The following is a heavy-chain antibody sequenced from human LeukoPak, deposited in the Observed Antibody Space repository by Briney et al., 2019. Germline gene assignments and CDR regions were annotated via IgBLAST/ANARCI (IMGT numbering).Heavy chain of an antibody. CDR1: GGSISSYY. D-gene: IGHD3-10*01. Sequence: PSETLSLTCTVSGGSISSYYWSWLRQPPGKGLEGIGYIYYSGSTNYNPPLKSRVTISVDTSKNQFSLKLSSVTAADTAVYYCARVLKYYGSGSYLDYWGQGTLVTVSS. CDR2: IYYSGST. J-gene: IGHJ4*02. V-gene: IGHV4-59*01. CDR3: ARVLKYYGSGSYLDY.